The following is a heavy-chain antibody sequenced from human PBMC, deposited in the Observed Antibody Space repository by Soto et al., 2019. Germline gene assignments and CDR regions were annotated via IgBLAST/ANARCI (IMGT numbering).Heavy chain of an antibody. CDR3: ARGYYYDSSGAPIDY. J-gene: IGHJ4*02. Sequence: ASVKVSCKASGYTFTGYYMHWVRQAPGQGLEWMGWINPNSGGTNYAQKFQGWVTMTRDTSISTAYMELSMLRSDDTAVYYCARGYYYDSSGAPIDYWGQGTLVTVAS. CDR1: GYTFTGYY. V-gene: IGHV1-2*04. CDR2: INPNSGGT. D-gene: IGHD3-22*01.